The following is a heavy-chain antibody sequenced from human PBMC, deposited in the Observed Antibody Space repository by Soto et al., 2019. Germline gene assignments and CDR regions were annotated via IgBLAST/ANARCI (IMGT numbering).Heavy chain of an antibody. CDR3: ATDIRLNDYPDYPRDY. CDR2: IYYSVST. D-gene: IGHD4-17*01. Sequence: SETLSLTCTVSGGSISSYYWSGIRQPPGKRLEWIGYIYYSVSTNYNPSLKSRVTISVDTSKNQFSLKLSSVTAADTAVYYCATDIRLNDYPDYPRDYWGQGTPVTFSS. J-gene: IGHJ4*02. V-gene: IGHV4-59*01. CDR1: GGSISSYY.